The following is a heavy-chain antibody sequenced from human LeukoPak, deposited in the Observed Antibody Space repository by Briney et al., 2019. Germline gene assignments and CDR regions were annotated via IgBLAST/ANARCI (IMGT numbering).Heavy chain of an antibody. CDR3: ARDKNSGERVSSSCYGVWPLDI. J-gene: IGHJ3*02. Sequence: SVKVSCKASGGTFSINAITWVRQAPGQGLEWMGGIIPMSETPKYTQKFQGRVTIATDESTNTACMELSSLRSEDTAVYYCARDKNSGERVSSSCYGVWPLDIWGQGTMVTVSS. CDR1: GGTFSINA. V-gene: IGHV1-69*05. CDR2: IIPMSETP. D-gene: IGHD2-2*01.